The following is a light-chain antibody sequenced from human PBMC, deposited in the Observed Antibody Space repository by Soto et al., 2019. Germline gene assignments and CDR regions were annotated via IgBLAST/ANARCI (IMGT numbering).Light chain of an antibody. Sequence: ERVMTQSPATLSVSPGERATLSCRASQSVGGDLAWYQQKPGQAPRLLIYGASSRAPGIPDRFSGSGSGTEFTLTISSLQSEDSAVYYCMQGTHWPHTFGQGTKLEIK. CDR2: GAS. CDR3: MQGTHWPHT. J-gene: IGKJ2*01. V-gene: IGKV3-15*01. CDR1: QSVGGD.